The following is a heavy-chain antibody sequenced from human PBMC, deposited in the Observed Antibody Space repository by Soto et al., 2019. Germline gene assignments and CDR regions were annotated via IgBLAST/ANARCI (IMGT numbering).Heavy chain of an antibody. D-gene: IGHD5-12*01. V-gene: IGHV1-3*01. CDR2: FNAGNGNT. J-gene: IGHJ4*02. Sequence: ASVKVSCKASGYTFTSYDMHWVRQAPGQRLEWMGWFNAGNGNTKYSQKFQGRVTITRDTSASTAYMELSSLRSEDTAVYYCARLGGYSGYDAGDYWGQGTLVTVSS. CDR1: GYTFTSYD. CDR3: ARLGGYSGYDAGDY.